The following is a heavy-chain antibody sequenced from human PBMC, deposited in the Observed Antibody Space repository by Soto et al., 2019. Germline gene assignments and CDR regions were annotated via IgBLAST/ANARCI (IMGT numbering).Heavy chain of an antibody. CDR1: SGSISTYY. Sequence: QVQLQESGPGLVKPSETLSLTCTVSSGSISTYYWSWIRQPPGKGLEWIGYIYYSGSTNYNPSLKSRVTISVDTPKNQFSLKLSSVTAADTAVYYCARYAVAGNGGVRFDYWGQGTLVTVSS. V-gene: IGHV4-59*01. J-gene: IGHJ4*02. CDR3: ARYAVAGNGGVRFDY. CDR2: IYYSGST. D-gene: IGHD6-19*01.